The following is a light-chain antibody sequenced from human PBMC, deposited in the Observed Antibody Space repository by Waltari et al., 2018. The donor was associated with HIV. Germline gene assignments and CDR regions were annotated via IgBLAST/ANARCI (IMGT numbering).Light chain of an antibody. CDR3: AAWDDSLNGVV. J-gene: IGLJ2*01. Sequence: QSVLTQPTSASGTPGQRVTISCSGSSSNIGSNTVNWYQQLPGTAPKLPIYSNNQRSSGVPDRFSGSKSGTSASLAISGLQSEDEADYYCAAWDDSLNGVVFGGGTKLTVL. V-gene: IGLV1-44*01. CDR2: SNN. CDR1: SSNIGSNT.